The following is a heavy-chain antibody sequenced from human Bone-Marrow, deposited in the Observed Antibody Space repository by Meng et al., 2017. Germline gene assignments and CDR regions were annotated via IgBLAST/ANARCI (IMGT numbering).Heavy chain of an antibody. J-gene: IGHJ4*02. D-gene: IGHD4-17*01. Sequence: VQVGGEVKSPGSSVKVSCKASGGTFRSYAISWVRQAPGQGLEWMGGIIPIFGTANYAQKFQGRVTITADESTSTAYMELSSLRSEDTAVYYCARGVDYGVNFDYWGQGTLVTVSS. CDR1: GGTFRSYA. V-gene: IGHV1-69*01. CDR2: IIPIFGTA. CDR3: ARGVDYGVNFDY.